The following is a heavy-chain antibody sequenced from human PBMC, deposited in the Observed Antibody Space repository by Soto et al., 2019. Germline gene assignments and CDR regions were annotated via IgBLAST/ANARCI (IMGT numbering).Heavy chain of an antibody. CDR2: IDPSDSYT. J-gene: IGHJ6*02. Sequence: PGESLKISCKGSGYSFTSYWIIWVRQMPGKGLERMGRIDPSDSYTNYSPSFQGHVTISADKSVSTAYLQWSSLKASDTAMYYCASQGALYYYASGSPSNYYGMDVWGQGTTVTVSS. CDR3: ASQGALYYYASGSPSNYYGMDV. CDR1: GYSFTSYW. D-gene: IGHD3-10*01. V-gene: IGHV5-10-1*01.